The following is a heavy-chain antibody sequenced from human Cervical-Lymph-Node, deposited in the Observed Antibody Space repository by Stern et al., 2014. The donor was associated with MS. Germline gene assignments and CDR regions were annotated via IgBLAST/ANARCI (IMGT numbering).Heavy chain of an antibody. CDR1: GFSFSSYD. Sequence: EDQLVESGGGLVQPGGSLRLSCAASGFSFSSYDMLWVRQAPGEGLEWVSALGSAGDTYYFGSVKGRFTISREDAKNSFFLQMSNLQVEDTAVYYCARGAYASGWYHYGMDVWGHGTAVTVAS. J-gene: IGHJ6*02. CDR2: LGSAGDT. D-gene: IGHD6-19*01. V-gene: IGHV3-13*01. CDR3: ARGAYASGWYHYGMDV.